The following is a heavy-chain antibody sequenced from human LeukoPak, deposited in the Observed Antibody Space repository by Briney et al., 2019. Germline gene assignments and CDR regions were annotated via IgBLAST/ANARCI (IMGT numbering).Heavy chain of an antibody. J-gene: IGHJ4*02. Sequence: SETLSLTCTVSGGSISSYYWSWIRQPPWKGLEWIGYIYYSGSTNYNPSLKSRVTISVDTSKNQFSLKLSSVTAADTAVYYCARVLTGYLYFDYWGQGTLVTVSS. CDR2: IYYSGST. V-gene: IGHV4-59*01. CDR3: ARVLTGYLYFDY. CDR1: GGSISSYY. D-gene: IGHD3-9*01.